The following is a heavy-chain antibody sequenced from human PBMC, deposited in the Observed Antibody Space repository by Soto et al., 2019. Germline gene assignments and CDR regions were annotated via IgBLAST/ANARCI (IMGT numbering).Heavy chain of an antibody. V-gene: IGHV6-1*01. Sequence: PSQTLSLTCAISGDSVSSNSAAWNWIRQSPSRGLEWLGRTYYRSKWYNDYAVSVKSRITINPDTSKNQFSLQLNSVTPEDTAVYYCARQVDCSGGSCYSGVFWFDPWGQGTLVTVSS. CDR2: TYYRSKWYN. CDR3: ARQVDCSGGSCYSGVFWFDP. CDR1: GDSVSSNSAA. J-gene: IGHJ5*02. D-gene: IGHD2-15*01.